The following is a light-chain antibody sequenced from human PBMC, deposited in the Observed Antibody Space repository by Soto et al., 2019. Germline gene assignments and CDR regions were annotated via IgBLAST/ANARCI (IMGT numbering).Light chain of an antibody. CDR1: QTIRRN. CDR2: DAS. CDR3: QQRDNWPWT. J-gene: IGKJ1*01. Sequence: ETVLTQSPATLSLSPGERATLSCRASQTIRRNLAWYQHKPGQAPRLLIYDASNRATGIPGRFSGSGSGTDFTLPISNLAPEDFAVYYCQQRDNWPWTFGQGAKVEIK. V-gene: IGKV3-11*01.